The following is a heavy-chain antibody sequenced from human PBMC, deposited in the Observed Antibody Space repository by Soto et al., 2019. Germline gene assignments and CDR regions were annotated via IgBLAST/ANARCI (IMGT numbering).Heavy chain of an antibody. CDR1: GFTFSSYW. CDR2: ISSSGSTI. D-gene: IGHD3-22*01. J-gene: IGHJ6*02. CDR3: AGDNRRYYYDSSGYSALRYYYYYGMDV. Sequence: GGSLRLSCEASGFTFSSYWMSWIRQAPGKGLEWVSYISSSGSTIYYADSVKGRFTISRDNAKNSPYLQMNSLRAEDTAVYYCAGDNRRYYYDSSGYSALRYYYYYGMDVWGQGTTVTVSS. V-gene: IGHV3-11*01.